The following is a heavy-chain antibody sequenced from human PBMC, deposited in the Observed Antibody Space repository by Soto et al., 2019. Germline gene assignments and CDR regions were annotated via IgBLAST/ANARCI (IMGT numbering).Heavy chain of an antibody. D-gene: IGHD2-15*01. CDR2: IYYSGNT. CDR1: GGSISSGYYY. Sequence: SETLSLTCSVSGGSISSGYYYWSWIRQPPGKGLEWIGNIYYSGNTYYNPSLKSRLIISIDTSKNQFSLKVGSVTAADTAIYFCARGRDAASQFYSPHGMDVWGQGTTVTVSS. V-gene: IGHV4-30-4*01. CDR3: ARGRDAASQFYSPHGMDV. J-gene: IGHJ6*02.